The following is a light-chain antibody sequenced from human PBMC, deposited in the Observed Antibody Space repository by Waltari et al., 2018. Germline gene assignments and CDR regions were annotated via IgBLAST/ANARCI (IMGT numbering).Light chain of an antibody. CDR3: CSYAGSSTLGV. J-gene: IGLJ3*02. CDR1: SSAVGRYNL. Sequence: QSALTQPASVSGSPGQSITISCTGTSSAVGRYNLVSWYQQHPGKAPKLMIYEVSKRPSGVSNRFSGSKSGNTASLTISGLQAEDEADYYCCSYAGSSTLGVFGGGTKLTVL. CDR2: EVS. V-gene: IGLV2-23*02.